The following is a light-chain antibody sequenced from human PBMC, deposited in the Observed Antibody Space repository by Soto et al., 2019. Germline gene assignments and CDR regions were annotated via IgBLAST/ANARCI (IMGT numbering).Light chain of an antibody. CDR1: QTVSTN. J-gene: IGKJ3*01. CDR3: QQDYMTPLT. CDR2: GSY. Sequence: DIQMTQSPSSLSASVGDRVTITCRASQTVSTNLNWYQRKPGKAPSPLIYGSYNLQTGVPSRFSGSGSETDFTLTISSLQPEDFGPYYCQQDYMTPLTLGPGTKVD. V-gene: IGKV1-39*01.